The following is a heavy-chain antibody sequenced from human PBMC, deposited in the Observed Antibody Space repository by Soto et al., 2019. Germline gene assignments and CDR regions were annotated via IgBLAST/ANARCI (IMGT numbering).Heavy chain of an antibody. CDR3: ASAPSSYSSGWPIFKN. V-gene: IGHV3-11*01. J-gene: IGHJ4*02. CDR2: ISDSGTTI. D-gene: IGHD6-19*01. Sequence: PGGSLRLSCAASGFTFSNYYMNWIRQAQGKGLEWVAYISDSGTTIYYADSVKGRFTISRDNAENSLYLQMNSLRAEDTAMYYCASAPSSYSSGWPIFKNWGQGTLVTVSS. CDR1: GFTFSNYY.